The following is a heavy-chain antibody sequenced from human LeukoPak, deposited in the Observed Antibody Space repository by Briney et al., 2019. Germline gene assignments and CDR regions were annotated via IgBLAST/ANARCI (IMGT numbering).Heavy chain of an antibody. D-gene: IGHD4-17*01. CDR3: TRMTTGHDY. CDR2: INHSGYT. CDR1: GVSFDDYY. V-gene: IGHV4-34*01. Sequence: SETLSLTCAVSGVSFDDYYWSWVRQTPGKGLEWLGEINHSGYTNGSPSFNSRVTLSKDTSRKQFSLKLKSVTVADAGIYYCTRMTTGHDYWGQGTLVTVSS. J-gene: IGHJ4*02.